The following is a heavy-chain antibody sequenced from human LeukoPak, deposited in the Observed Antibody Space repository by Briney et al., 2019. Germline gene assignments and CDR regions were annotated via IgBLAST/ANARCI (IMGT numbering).Heavy chain of an antibody. CDR3: AKLRSLDDLAFSFDC. CDR1: GFTFSHAW. J-gene: IGHJ4*02. Sequence: GGSLRLSCVGSGFTFSHAWMSWVRQAPGKGLEWVGRIKSKGGGETTDYAAPLKGRFTISRDDPRNMVFLQMTSLTNEDTATYYCAKLRSLDDLAFSFDCWGQGTLVTVSS. V-gene: IGHV3-15*01. CDR2: IKSKGGGETT. D-gene: IGHD3-3*01.